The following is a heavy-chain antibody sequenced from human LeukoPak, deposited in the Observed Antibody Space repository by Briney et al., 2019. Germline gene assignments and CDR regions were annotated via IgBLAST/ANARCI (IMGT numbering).Heavy chain of an antibody. V-gene: IGHV3-73*01. Sequence: PGGPLRLSCAASGLTFSGSAMHWVRQASGNGRAWVGRIRSKANSYATAYAASVKGRLTISRDDSKNTAYLQTNSLKTEDTAVYYCTSHYSGYDYSYYYYYMDVWGKGTTVTVSS. D-gene: IGHD5-12*01. CDR1: GLTFSGSA. J-gene: IGHJ6*03. CDR3: TSHYSGYDYSYYYYYMDV. CDR2: IRSKANSYAT.